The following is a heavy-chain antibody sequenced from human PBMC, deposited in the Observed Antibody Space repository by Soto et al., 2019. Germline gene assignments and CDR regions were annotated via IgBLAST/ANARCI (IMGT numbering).Heavy chain of an antibody. V-gene: IGHV5-10-1*01. CDR3: AKQAGTGYYFYGVSV. CDR1: GYSFTSYW. CDR2: IDPSDSYT. Sequence: GESLKISCKGSGYSFTSYWISWVRQMPGKGLEWMGRIDPSDSYTNYSPSFQGHVTISADKSISTAYLQWSSLKASDTAIYYCAKQAGTGYYFYGVSVWGQGTTVTVSS. D-gene: IGHD6-19*01. J-gene: IGHJ6*02.